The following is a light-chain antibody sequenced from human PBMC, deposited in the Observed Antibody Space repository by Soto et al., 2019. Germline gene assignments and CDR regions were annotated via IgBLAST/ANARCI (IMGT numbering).Light chain of an antibody. CDR3: AAWDDSFNGVI. Sequence: QSVLTQPPSASGTPGQRVTISCSGSNFNIGSNTVNWYQQLPGTAPKLLIYSNNQRPSGVPDRFSGSKSGTSASLAISGLQSEDEADYYCAAWDDSFNGVIFGGGTKLTVL. CDR2: SNN. J-gene: IGLJ2*01. CDR1: NFNIGSNT. V-gene: IGLV1-44*01.